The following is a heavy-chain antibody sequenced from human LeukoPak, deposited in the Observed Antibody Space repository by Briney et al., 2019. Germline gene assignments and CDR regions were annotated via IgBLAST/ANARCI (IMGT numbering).Heavy chain of an antibody. Sequence: ASVKVSCKASGYTFTDYYIHWVRQAPGQGREGRGWFNPNTGGKTTAPKFQGRVSMTSDPPIRTAHMKLTRLTSDDTAVYYCAKGGRFLEWLPPYYYYYYYMDVWGKGTTVTVSS. V-gene: IGHV1-2*02. D-gene: IGHD3-3*01. CDR3: AKGGRFLEWLPPYYYYYYYMDV. J-gene: IGHJ6*03. CDR2: FNPNTGGK. CDR1: GYTFTDYY.